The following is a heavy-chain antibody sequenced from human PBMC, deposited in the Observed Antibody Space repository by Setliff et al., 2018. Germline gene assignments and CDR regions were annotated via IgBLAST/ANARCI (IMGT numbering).Heavy chain of an antibody. CDR2: IYTSGST. V-gene: IGHV4-61*09. CDR1: GGSISSGSYY. J-gene: IGHJ4*02. CDR3: ARAHPSRMIVVVRAYYYFDY. D-gene: IGHD3-22*01. Sequence: SETLSLTCTVSGGSISSGSYYWSWIRQPAGKGLEWIGHIYTSGSTNYNPSLKSRVTISVDTSKNQFSLKLSSVTAADTVVYYCARAHPSRMIVVVRAYYYFDYWGQGTLVTVSS.